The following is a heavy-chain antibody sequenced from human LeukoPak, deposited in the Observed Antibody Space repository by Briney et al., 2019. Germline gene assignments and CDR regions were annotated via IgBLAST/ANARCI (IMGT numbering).Heavy chain of an antibody. Sequence: PGRSLRLSCAASGFTFSNFVMNWVRQAPGKGPEWVAAISGSGGSTYYADSVKGRFTISRDNSKNTLYLQVNSLRAEDTAVYYCAKGETVTTTSFDYWGQGTLVTVSS. J-gene: IGHJ4*02. CDR1: GFTFSNFV. CDR2: ISGSGGST. CDR3: AKGETVTTTSFDY. V-gene: IGHV3-23*01. D-gene: IGHD4-17*01.